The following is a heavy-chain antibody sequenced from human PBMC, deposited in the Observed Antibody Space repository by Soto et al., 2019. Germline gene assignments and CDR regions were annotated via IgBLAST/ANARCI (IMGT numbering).Heavy chain of an antibody. J-gene: IGHJ4*02. CDR1: GFTLSDSY. Sequence: QVQLVESGGGLVKPGGSLRLSCAASGFTLSDSYMSWLRQAPGKGLESLSYISGSSSDTNYADSVKGRFTISRDNAKSSLYLQMNSLRAEDTAVYYCATGPRRLRDWGQGTLVIVSS. CDR2: ISGSSSDT. CDR3: ATGPRRLRD. V-gene: IGHV3-11*05.